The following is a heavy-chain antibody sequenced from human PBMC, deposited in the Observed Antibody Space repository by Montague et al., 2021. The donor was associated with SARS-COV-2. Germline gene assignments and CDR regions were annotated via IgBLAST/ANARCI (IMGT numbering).Heavy chain of an antibody. D-gene: IGHD6-13*01. J-gene: IGHJ3*02. CDR3: ARVGRGSSWYEVAFDI. Sequence: SETLSLTCTVSGGSISRYSWTWIRQPPGKRLEWIGYIYNSGSTNYNPSLTSRVTISVDTSKNQFSLKLSSVAAADTAVYYCARVGRGSSWYEVAFDIWGQGTMVTASS. CDR2: IYNSGST. V-gene: IGHV4-59*01. CDR1: GGSISRYS.